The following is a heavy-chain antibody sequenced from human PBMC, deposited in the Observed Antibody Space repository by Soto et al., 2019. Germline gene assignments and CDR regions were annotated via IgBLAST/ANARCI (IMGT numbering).Heavy chain of an antibody. V-gene: IGHV4-34*09. CDR3: VRGTDLYKCGF. Sequence: PSETLSLTCAVYGGSFSGDYWSWIRQPPGKGLEWIGDVHHSGSTHYNPSLQSRVTMSVDTSKNQVSLELSSATVADTAVYYCVRGTDLYKCGFWGQGTLVTVSX. D-gene: IGHD6-25*01. J-gene: IGHJ4*02. CDR2: VHHSGST. CDR1: GGSFSGDY.